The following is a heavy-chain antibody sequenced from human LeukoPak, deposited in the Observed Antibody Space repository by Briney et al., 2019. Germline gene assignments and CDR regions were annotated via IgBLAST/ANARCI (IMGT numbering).Heavy chain of an antibody. J-gene: IGHJ4*02. V-gene: IGHV4-39*01. CDR3: ARIYYYGSGIVY. CDR2: IYYSGST. CDR1: GGSISSSSYY. D-gene: IGHD3-10*01. Sequence: SETLSLTCTVSGGSISSSSYYWGWIRQPPGKGLEWIGSIYYSGSTYYNPSLKSRVTISVDTSKNQFSLKLSSVTVADTAVYYCARIYYYGSGIVYWGQGTLVTVSS.